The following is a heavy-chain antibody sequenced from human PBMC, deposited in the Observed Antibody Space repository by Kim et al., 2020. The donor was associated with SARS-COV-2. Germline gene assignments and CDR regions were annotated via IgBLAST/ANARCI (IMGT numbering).Heavy chain of an antibody. Sequence: AQKLQGRVTMPTDTSTSTAYMELRSLRSDDTAVYYCARDTGIAAAGTGDYWGQGTLVTVSS. V-gene: IGHV1-18*01. CDR3: ARDTGIAAAGTGDY. D-gene: IGHD6-13*01. J-gene: IGHJ4*02.